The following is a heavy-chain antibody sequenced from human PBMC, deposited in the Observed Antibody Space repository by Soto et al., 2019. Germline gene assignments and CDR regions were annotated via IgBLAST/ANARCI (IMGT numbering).Heavy chain of an antibody. V-gene: IGHV3-33*01. Sequence: GGSLRLSCAASGFTFSSYGMHWVRQAPGKGLEWVAVIWYDGSNKYYADSVKGRFTISRDNSKNTLYLQMNSLRAEDTAVYYWARDQWLARAAGLDPWGQGTLVTVSS. J-gene: IGHJ5*02. CDR1: GFTFSSYG. CDR2: IWYDGSNK. D-gene: IGHD6-19*01. CDR3: ARDQWLARAAGLDP.